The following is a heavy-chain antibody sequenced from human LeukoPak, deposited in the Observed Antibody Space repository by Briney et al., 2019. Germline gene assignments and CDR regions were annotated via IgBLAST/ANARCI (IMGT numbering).Heavy chain of an antibody. CDR3: ASQEPEYYGFWSGFSPSDY. V-gene: IGHV3-30*04. J-gene: IGHJ4*02. Sequence: PGGSLRLSCAASGFTFSSYAMHWVRQAPGKGLEWVAVISYDGSNKYYADSVKGRFTISRDNSKNTLYLQMNSLRAEDTAVYYCASQEPEYYGFWSGFSPSDYWGQGTLVTVSS. CDR1: GFTFSSYA. D-gene: IGHD3-3*01. CDR2: ISYDGSNK.